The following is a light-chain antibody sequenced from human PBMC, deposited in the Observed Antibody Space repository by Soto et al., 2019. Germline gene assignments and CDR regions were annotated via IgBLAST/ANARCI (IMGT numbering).Light chain of an antibody. V-gene: IGLV1-47*01. CDR3: AAWDDSLSGPV. Sequence: QSVLTQPPSASGTPGQRVTISCSGSSSNIGTNYVYWYQQLPGTAPKLLIYRNNQRPSGVPDRFSGSKSGTSASLAISGLRSEDEGDYHCAAWDDSLSGPVFGGGTKVTVL. CDR2: RNN. J-gene: IGLJ2*01. CDR1: SSNIGTNY.